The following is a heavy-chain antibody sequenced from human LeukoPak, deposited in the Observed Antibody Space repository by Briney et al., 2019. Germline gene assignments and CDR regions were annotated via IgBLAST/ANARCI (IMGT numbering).Heavy chain of an antibody. V-gene: IGHV4-39*01. CDR1: GGSISSCSYY. CDR2: IYYSGST. CDR3: ARLSPAGYLDY. J-gene: IGHJ4*02. Sequence: SETLSLACTVSGGSISSCSYYWGWIRQPPGKGLEWIGSIYYSGSTYYNPSLKSRVTISVDTSKNQFSLKLSSVPAADTAVYYCARLSPAGYLDYWGQGTLVTVSS.